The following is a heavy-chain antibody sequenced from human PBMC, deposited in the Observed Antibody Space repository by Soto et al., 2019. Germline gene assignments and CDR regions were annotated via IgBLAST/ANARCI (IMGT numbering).Heavy chain of an antibody. V-gene: IGHV3-30-3*01. CDR3: AREYWNYVYYYYYGMDV. J-gene: IGHJ6*02. CDR2: ISYDGSNK. Sequence: GGSLRLSCAASGFTFSSYAMHWVRQAPGKGLEWVAVISYDGSNKYYADSVNGRFTISRDNSKNTLYLQMNSLRAEDTAVYYCAREYWNYVYYYYYGMDVWGQGTTVTVSS. CDR1: GFTFSSYA. D-gene: IGHD1-7*01.